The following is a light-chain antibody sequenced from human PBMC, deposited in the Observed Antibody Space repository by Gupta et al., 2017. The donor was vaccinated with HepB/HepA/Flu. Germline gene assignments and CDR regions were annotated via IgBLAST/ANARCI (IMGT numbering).Light chain of an antibody. V-gene: IGLV2-14*03. Sequence: QSALPHPASVSGSPGQSITISCTGTSSDVGGYNYVSWYQQHPGKAPKRMIYDVSNRPSGVSNRFSASKSGTTASLPISAPQAEDEADYYCTSSTSSSTLVFGGGTKLTVL. CDR2: DVS. CDR3: TSSTSSSTLV. CDR1: SSDVGGYNY. J-gene: IGLJ2*01.